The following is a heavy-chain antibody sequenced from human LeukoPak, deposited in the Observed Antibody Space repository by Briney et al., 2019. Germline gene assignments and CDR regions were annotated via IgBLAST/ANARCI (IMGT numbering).Heavy chain of an antibody. V-gene: IGHV4-59*01. Sequence: SETLSLTCTVSGGSISSYCWSWIRQPPGKGLEWIGYIYYSGSTNYNPSLKSRVTISVDTSKNQFSLKLSSVTAADTAVYYCARADFPNWFDPWGQGTLVTVSS. CDR2: IYYSGST. D-gene: IGHD3-3*01. CDR3: ARADFPNWFDP. CDR1: GGSISSYC. J-gene: IGHJ5*02.